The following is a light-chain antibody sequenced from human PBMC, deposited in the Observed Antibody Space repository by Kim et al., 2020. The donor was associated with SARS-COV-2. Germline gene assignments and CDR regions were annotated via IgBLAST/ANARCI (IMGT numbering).Light chain of an antibody. CDR3: QQYSSYPYS. CDR2: LVS. CDR1: QSISSW. Sequence: SASVGDRVTITCRASQSISSWLAWYQQKPGKAPELLIYLVSSLESGVPSRFSGSGSGTEFTLTISSLQPDDFATYYCQQYSSYPYSFGQGTKLEIK. V-gene: IGKV1-5*01. J-gene: IGKJ2*01.